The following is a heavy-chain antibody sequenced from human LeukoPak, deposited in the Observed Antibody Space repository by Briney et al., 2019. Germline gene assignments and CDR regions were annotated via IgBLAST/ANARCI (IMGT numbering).Heavy chain of an antibody. D-gene: IGHD5-12*01. V-gene: IGHV3-74*01. CDR1: GFTFSSYW. CDR3: ARDEWGATTKNWFDP. Sequence: GGSLRLSCAASGFTFSSYWMHWVRQAAGKGLVWVSRINTDGSSTSYADSVKGRFTISRDNAKNTLYLQMSSLRAEDTAVYYCARDEWGATTKNWFDPWGQGTLVTVSS. J-gene: IGHJ5*02. CDR2: INTDGSST.